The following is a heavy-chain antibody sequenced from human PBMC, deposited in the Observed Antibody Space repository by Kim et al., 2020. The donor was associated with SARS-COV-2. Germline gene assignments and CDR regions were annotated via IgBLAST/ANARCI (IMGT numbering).Heavy chain of an antibody. CDR1: GESFSDYY. D-gene: IGHD2-15*01. CDR2: INHSGST. CDR3: ARAKILYCSGGSCYSPGIRGWFDP. J-gene: IGHJ5*02. V-gene: IGHV4-34*01. Sequence: SQTLSLTCAVYGESFSDYYWSWIRQPPEKGLEWIGEINHSGSTNYSPSLKSRVTISVDPSRNQFSLKLNSVTAADTAVYYCARAKILYCSGGSCYSPGIRGWFDPWGQGTLVTVSS.